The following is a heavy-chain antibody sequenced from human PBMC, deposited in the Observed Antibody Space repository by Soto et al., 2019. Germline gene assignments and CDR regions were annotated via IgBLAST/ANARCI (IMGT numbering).Heavy chain of an antibody. CDR1: GFTFSSYS. Sequence: GGSLRLSCAASGFTFSSYSMNWVRQAPGKGLEWVSSISSSSSYIYYADSVKGRFTISRDNAKNSLYLQMHSLRAEDTAVYYCAREQMDVVVVPAAMGYWGQGTLVTISS. J-gene: IGHJ4*02. CDR2: ISSSSSYI. CDR3: AREQMDVVVVPAAMGY. V-gene: IGHV3-21*01. D-gene: IGHD2-2*03.